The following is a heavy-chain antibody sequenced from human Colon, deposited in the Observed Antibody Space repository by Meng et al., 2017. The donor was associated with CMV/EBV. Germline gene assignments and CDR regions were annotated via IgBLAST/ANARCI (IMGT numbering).Heavy chain of an antibody. J-gene: IGHJ4*02. CDR1: GGSLGRHY. Sequence: SLTCAVSGGSLGRHYWSWIRQSPGKGLEWIGDINTSGRPNYNPSLKSRITISIDTSRNQFYLNVTSVTAADTAIYYCVRDLTGEEDYWGQGNLVTVSS. V-gene: IGHV4-34*01. CDR3: VRDLTGEEDY. D-gene: IGHD7-27*01. CDR2: INTSGRP.